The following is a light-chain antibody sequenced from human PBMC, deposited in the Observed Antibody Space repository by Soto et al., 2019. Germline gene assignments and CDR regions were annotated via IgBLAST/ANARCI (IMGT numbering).Light chain of an antibody. J-gene: IGLJ2*01. CDR2: EGS. V-gene: IGLV2-23*01. Sequence: QSALTQPASVSGSPGQSITISCTGTSSDIGGYILVSWYQQEPGKAPKLMIYEGSKRPSGVSNRFSGSKSGNTASLTISGLQAEDEAHYYCCSYSSISSVVFGGGTKLTVL. CDR3: CSYSSISSVV. CDR1: SSDIGGYIL.